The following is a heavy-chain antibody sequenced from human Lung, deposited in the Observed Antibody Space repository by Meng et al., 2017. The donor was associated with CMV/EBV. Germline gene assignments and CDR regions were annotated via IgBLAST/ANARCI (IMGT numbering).Heavy chain of an antibody. CDR2: ISFDASNK. D-gene: IGHD1-26*01. CDR1: GFSISPYA. CDR3: ARDAVVGPTSRSGIGYFDQ. Sequence: GESXKISCAASGFSISPYAMQWVRQAPGKGLEWVAVISFDASNKRYADSVKGRFAISRDNSKDTLYLEMNSLRTEDTAVYYCARDAVVGPTSRSGIGYFDQWXKFTXVTVSS. V-gene: IGHV3-30*01. J-gene: IGHJ4*02.